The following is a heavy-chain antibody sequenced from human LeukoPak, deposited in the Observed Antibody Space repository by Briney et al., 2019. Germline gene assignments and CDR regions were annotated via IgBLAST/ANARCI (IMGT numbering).Heavy chain of an antibody. Sequence: SETLSLTCTVSGGSISSYYWSWIRQPPGKGLEWIGYIYYSGSTNYNPSLKSRVTISVDTSKNQFSLKLSSVTAADTAVYYCARHKGRQGYCGGDCYSGYYFDYWGRGTLVTVSS. CDR2: IYYSGST. D-gene: IGHD2-21*02. CDR1: GGSISSYY. J-gene: IGHJ4*02. V-gene: IGHV4-59*08. CDR3: ARHKGRQGYCGGDCYSGYYFDY.